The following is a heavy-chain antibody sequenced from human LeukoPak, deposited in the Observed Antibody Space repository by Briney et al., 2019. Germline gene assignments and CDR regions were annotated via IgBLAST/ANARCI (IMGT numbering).Heavy chain of an antibody. J-gene: IGHJ5*02. D-gene: IGHD2-21*01. CDR1: GFTFSVYG. CDR2: ISSSSSVI. V-gene: IGHV3-48*04. Sequence: GGSLRLSCAASGFTFSVYGMYWVRQAPGKGLEWISYISSSSSVIYYADSVKGRFTISRDNAKNSLYLQLSSLRAEDTAMYYCARDVGGAVSWFDPWGQGTLVTVSS. CDR3: ARDVGGAVSWFDP.